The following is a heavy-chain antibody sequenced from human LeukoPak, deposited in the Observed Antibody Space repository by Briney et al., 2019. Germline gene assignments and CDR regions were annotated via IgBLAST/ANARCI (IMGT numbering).Heavy chain of an antibody. J-gene: IGHJ4*02. CDR2: IKSKTNGETR. CDR3: AKAMGATLFDY. D-gene: IGHD1-26*01. CDR1: GFTLSNAW. Sequence: GGSLRLSCAASGFTLSNAWMNWVRQAPGKGLEWVGLIKSKTNGETRDYAAPVKGRFTISRNDSDNTLYLQMNSLRAGDTAVYYCAKAMGATLFDYWGQGTLVTVSS. V-gene: IGHV3-15*01.